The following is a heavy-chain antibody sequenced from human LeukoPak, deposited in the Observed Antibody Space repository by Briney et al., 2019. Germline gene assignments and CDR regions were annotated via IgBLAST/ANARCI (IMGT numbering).Heavy chain of an antibody. J-gene: IGHJ4*02. CDR2: ISSSSSTI. CDR1: GFTFSSYS. V-gene: IGHV3-48*01. D-gene: IGHD6-6*01. CDR3: TTAEYSSSPVDY. Sequence: GGSLRLSCAASGFTFSSYSMNWVRQAPGKGLEWVSYISSSSSTIYYADSVKGRFTISRDNAKNSLYLQMNSLKTEDTAVYYCTTAEYSSSPVDYWGQGTLVTVS.